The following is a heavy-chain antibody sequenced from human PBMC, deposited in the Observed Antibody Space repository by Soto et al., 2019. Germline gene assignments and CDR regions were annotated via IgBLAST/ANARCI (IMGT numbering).Heavy chain of an antibody. Sequence: QVQLVQSGAEVKKPGASVKVSCKASGYTFTSYGITWVRQAPGQGLEWMGGISAYNGNTNYAQKLQGRVTMTTDTSTSTAYMELRSLRSDDTAVYYCARDCISTSCYGYYYGMDVWGQGTTVTVSS. V-gene: IGHV1-18*01. J-gene: IGHJ6*02. CDR2: ISAYNGNT. CDR1: GYTFTSYG. CDR3: ARDCISTSCYGYYYGMDV. D-gene: IGHD2-2*01.